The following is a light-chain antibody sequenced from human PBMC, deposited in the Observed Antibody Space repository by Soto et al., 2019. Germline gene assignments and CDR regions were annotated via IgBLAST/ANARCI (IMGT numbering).Light chain of an antibody. Sequence: IVLTQSPATLSLSPGERATLSCRASPSVTNYLAWYQQKPGQAPRLLIYGASSRATGIPDRFSGSGSGTDFTLTISRLEPEDFAVYYCQQYGSSGITFGQGTRLEIK. V-gene: IGKV3-20*01. CDR2: GAS. CDR1: PSVTNY. J-gene: IGKJ5*01. CDR3: QQYGSSGIT.